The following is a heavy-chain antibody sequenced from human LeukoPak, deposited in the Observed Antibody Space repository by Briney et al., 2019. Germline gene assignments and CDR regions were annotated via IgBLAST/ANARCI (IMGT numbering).Heavy chain of an antibody. CDR2: VHYSGRA. CDR1: GGSISRSDYY. J-gene: IGHJ4*01. D-gene: IGHD3-10*01. V-gene: IGHV4-39*01. Sequence: EASETLSLTCTVSGGSISRSDYYWGWIRQPPGKGLEWIGSVHYSGRAYYNPSLKSPVTISVDTSKNQFSLKVRSVTAADTAVYFCARARDFYGSASYYPDYWGHGTLVSVSS. CDR3: ARARDFYGSASYYPDY.